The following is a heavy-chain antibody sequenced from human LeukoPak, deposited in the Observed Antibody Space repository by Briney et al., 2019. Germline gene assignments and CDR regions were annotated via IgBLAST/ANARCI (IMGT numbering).Heavy chain of an antibody. D-gene: IGHD2-21*02. V-gene: IGHV1-46*01. CDR3: ARELLDCGGDCYGPDY. CDR2: INPSGGST. Sequence: ASVKVSCKASGYTFTSYYMHWVRQAPGQGLEWMGIINPSGGSTSYAQKFQGRVTMTRDTSTSTVYMELSSLRSEDTAVYYCARELLDCGGDCYGPDYWGQGTLVIVSS. CDR1: GYTFTSYY. J-gene: IGHJ4*02.